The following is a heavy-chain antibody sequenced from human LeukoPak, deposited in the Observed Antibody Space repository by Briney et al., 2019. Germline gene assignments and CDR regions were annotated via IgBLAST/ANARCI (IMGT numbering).Heavy chain of an antibody. CDR3: ARVAYKQLWSKANNWFDP. Sequence: PGGSLRLSCAASGFTFSSYAMHWVRQAPGKGLEWVAVIPYDGSNKYYADSVKGRFTISRDNSKNTLYLQMNSLRVEDTAVYYCARVAYKQLWSKANNWFDPWGQGTLVTVSS. D-gene: IGHD5-18*01. CDR1: GFTFSSYA. CDR2: IPYDGSNK. V-gene: IGHV3-30*01. J-gene: IGHJ5*02.